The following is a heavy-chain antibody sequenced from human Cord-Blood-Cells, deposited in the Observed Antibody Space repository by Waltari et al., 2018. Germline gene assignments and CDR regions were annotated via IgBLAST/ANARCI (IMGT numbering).Heavy chain of an antibody. V-gene: IGHV4-38-2*01. CDR2: IYHSGGT. D-gene: IGHD1-7*01. J-gene: IGHJ5*02. Sequence: QVQLQESGPGLVKPSETLSLTCAVSGYSISSGYYWGWIRQPPGKGLEWIGSIYHSGGTYYNPSLKSRGTISVDTSKNQFSLKLSSVTAADTAVYYCASQYNWNSNWFDPWGQGTLVTVSS. CDR1: GYSISSGYY. CDR3: ASQYNWNSNWFDP.